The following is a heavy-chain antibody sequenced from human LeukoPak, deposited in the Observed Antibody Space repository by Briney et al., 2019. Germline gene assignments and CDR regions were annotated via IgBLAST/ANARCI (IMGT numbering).Heavy chain of an antibody. J-gene: IGHJ4*02. CDR2: IYYSGST. CDR3: ARHRVFATVTTFDY. V-gene: IGHV4-59*08. CDR1: GGSISSYY. Sequence: PSETLSLTCTVSGGSISSYYWSWIRQPPGKGLEWIGYIYYSGSTNYNPSLKSRVTISVDTSKNQFSLKQSSVTAADTAVYYCARHRVFATVTTFDYWGQGTLVTVSS. D-gene: IGHD4-17*01.